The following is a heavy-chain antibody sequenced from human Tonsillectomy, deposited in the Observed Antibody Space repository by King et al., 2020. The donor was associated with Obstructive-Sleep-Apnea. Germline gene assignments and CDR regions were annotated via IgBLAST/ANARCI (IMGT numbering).Heavy chain of an antibody. CDR2: ISSRSSTI. J-gene: IGHJ3*02. V-gene: IGHV3-48*04. CDR3: AREIYDYGDSDAFDI. Sequence: VQLVESGGGLVQPGESLRLSCASSGFSFRSYSMNWVRQAPGKGLEWISHISSRSSTIKYADSVKGRFTISRDNAKNSLYLQMNSLRAEDTAVYYCAREIYDYGDSDAFDIWGQGPMVTVSS. CDR1: GFSFRSYS. D-gene: IGHD4-17*01.